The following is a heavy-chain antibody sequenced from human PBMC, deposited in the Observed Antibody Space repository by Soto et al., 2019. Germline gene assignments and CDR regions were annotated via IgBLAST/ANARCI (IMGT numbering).Heavy chain of an antibody. V-gene: IGHV5-51*01. J-gene: IGHJ6*02. CDR1: GYSFTSYW. CDR2: IYPGDSDT. CDR3: ARSIAAAGAYYYYYYGMDV. Sequence: EVQLVQSGAEVKKPGESLKISCKGSGYSFTSYWIGWVRQMPGKGLEWMGIIYPGDSDTRYSPSFQGQVTISADKSISTAYLQWSSLKASDTAMYYYARSIAAAGAYYYYYYGMDVWGQGTTVTVSS. D-gene: IGHD6-13*01.